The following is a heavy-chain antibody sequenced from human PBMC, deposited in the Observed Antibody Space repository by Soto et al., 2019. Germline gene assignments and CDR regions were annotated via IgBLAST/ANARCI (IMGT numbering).Heavy chain of an antibody. CDR1: GGSISSYY. D-gene: IGHD6-13*01. CDR2: IYYSGST. Sequence: NPSETLSLTCTVSGGSISSYYWSWIRQPPGKGLEWIGYIYYSGSTNYNPSLKSRVTISVDTSKNQFSLKLSSVTAADTAVYYCARADSSWYWFDPWGQGTLVTVSS. V-gene: IGHV4-59*01. J-gene: IGHJ5*02. CDR3: ARADSSWYWFDP.